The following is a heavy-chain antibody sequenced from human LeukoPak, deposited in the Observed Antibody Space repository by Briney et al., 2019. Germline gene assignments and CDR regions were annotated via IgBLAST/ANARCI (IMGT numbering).Heavy chain of an antibody. V-gene: IGHV3-23*01. J-gene: IGHJ4*02. CDR1: GFTFSSYA. D-gene: IGHD4/OR15-4a*01. CDR2: ISGSGGNT. CDR3: ARRAGAYSHPYDY. Sequence: GGSLRLSCVASGFTFSSYAMNWVRQAPGKGLEWVSLISGSGGNTYYADSVKGRFTISRDNSKNTLYLQMNSLRAEDMAVYYCARRAGAYSHPYDYWGQGTLVTVSS.